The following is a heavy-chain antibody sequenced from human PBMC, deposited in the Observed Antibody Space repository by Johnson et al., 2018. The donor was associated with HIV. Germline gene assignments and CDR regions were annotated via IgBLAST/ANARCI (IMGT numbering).Heavy chain of an antibody. CDR3: ARIPGSGWEHDAFDI. CDR1: GFTFSNYG. V-gene: IGHV3-30*02. CDR2: IRYDGNSK. J-gene: IGHJ3*02. D-gene: IGHD6-19*01. Sequence: QMLLVESGGGVVQPGGSLRLSCAASGFTFSNYGMHWARQAPGKRLEWVAFIRYDGNSKYYADSVKGRFSVSRDNSKNTLYLQMNSLGAEDTAVYYCARIPGSGWEHDAFDIWGQGTLVTVSS.